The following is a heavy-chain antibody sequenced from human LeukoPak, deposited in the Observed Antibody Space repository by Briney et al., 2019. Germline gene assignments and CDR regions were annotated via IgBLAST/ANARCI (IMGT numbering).Heavy chain of an antibody. J-gene: IGHJ4*02. D-gene: IGHD2-21*02. CDR2: ISSSGSTI. Sequence: PGGSLRLSCAASGFTFSSYERNWVRQAPGKGLEWVSYISSSGSTIYYADSVKGRFTISRDNAKNSLYLQMNSLRAEDTAVYYCARDEKGDHDYWGQGTLVTVSS. V-gene: IGHV3-48*03. CDR3: ARDEKGDHDY. CDR1: GFTFSSYE.